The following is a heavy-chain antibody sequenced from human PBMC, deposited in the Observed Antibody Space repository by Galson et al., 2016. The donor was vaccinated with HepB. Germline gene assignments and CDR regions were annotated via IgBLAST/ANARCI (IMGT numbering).Heavy chain of an antibody. CDR1: GDSVTRNTYY. CDR3: AIPKVGARYTTVDF. D-gene: IGHD1-26*01. CDR2: MYYSGSA. Sequence: LSLTCSVSGDSVTRNTYYWGWIRQPPGKGLEWIGSMYYSGSAYYNPSFKSRVTISLDTSKNQFSLKLTSVTAADTAVYYCAIPKVGARYTTVDFWGHGTLVTVSS. J-gene: IGHJ4*01. V-gene: IGHV4-39*01.